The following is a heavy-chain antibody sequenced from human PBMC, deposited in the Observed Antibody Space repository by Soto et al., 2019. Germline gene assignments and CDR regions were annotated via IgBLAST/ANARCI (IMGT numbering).Heavy chain of an antibody. CDR2: IYHTGKA. J-gene: IGHJ5*02. V-gene: IGHV4-4*01. CDR1: GDTISGNNW. D-gene: IGHD5-18*01. CDR3: ARGIQEGFDP. Sequence: LSLTCAVSGDTISGNNWWSWVRQSPGKGLEWIGEIYHTGKATYNPSRKTRVTMSVDKSKIQFSLEVRSVTDADTAVYSCARGIQEGFDPWGQGTLVTVSS.